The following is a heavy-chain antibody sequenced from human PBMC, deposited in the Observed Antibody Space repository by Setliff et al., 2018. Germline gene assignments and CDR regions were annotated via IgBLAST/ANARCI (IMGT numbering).Heavy chain of an antibody. V-gene: IGHV1-69*05. CDR1: GGTFSSYG. CDR2: TIPIFGST. D-gene: IGHD5-18*01. CDR3: AREGVDTRSSTDYRYYMDV. J-gene: IGHJ6*03. Sequence: ASVKVSCKASGGTFSSYGISWVRQAPGQGLEWMGGTIPIFGSTNYTQKFQDRVTIITDESTSTAYMELRSLRTEDTAVYYCAREGVDTRSSTDYRYYMDVWGKGTTVTVSS.